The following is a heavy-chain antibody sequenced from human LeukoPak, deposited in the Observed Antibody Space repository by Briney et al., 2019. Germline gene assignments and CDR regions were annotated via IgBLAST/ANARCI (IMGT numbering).Heavy chain of an antibody. CDR2: TYYSGST. J-gene: IGHJ6*03. V-gene: IGHV4-31*03. CDR1: GGSISSGGYY. Sequence: SQTLSLTCTVSGGSISSGGYYWSWIRQHPGKGLEWIGYTYYSGSTYYNPSLKSRVAISVDTPKNQFSLKLSSATAADTAVYYCARDRQGYYYYMDVWGKGTTVTVSS. CDR3: ARDRQGYYYYMDV.